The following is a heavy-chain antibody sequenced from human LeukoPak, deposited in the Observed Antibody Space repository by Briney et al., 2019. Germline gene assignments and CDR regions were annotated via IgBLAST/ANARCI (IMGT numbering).Heavy chain of an antibody. CDR2: IYTTGNT. V-gene: IGHV4-4*07. CDR3: ARDIEGGGAFDI. J-gene: IGHJ3*02. Sequence: SETLSLTCTVSGGSISNYYWSWIRQPAGKGLEWFGRIYTTGNTHYNPSLKSRVTMSLDTSKNQFSLKLSSVTAADTAVYYCARDIEGGGAFDIWGQGTMVTVSS. D-gene: IGHD1-26*01. CDR1: GGSISNYY.